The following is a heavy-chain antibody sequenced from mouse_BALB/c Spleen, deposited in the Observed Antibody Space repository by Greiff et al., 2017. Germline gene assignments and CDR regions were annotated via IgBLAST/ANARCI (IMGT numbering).Heavy chain of an antibody. V-gene: IGHV3-8*02. J-gene: IGHJ3*01. CDR3: ARRNYRSFAY. CDR1: GDSITSGY. CDR2: ISYSGST. D-gene: IGHD2-14*01. Sequence: EVMLVESGPSLVKPSQTLSLTCSVTGDSITSGYWNWIRKFPGNKLEYMGYISYSGSTYYNPSLKSRISITRDTSKNQYYLQLNSVTTEDTATYYCARRNYRSFAYWGQGTLVTVSA.